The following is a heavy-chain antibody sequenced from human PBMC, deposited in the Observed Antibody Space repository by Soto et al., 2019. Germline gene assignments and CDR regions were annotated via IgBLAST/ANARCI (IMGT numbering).Heavy chain of an antibody. CDR3: ARLNSDDYGMGF. CDR1: GFTFSSYS. CDR2: ITSRSSYI. D-gene: IGHD1-7*01. V-gene: IGHV3-21*01. Sequence: EVQLVESGGGLVKPGGSLRLSCAASGFTFSSYSMNWVRQAPGKGLEWVSSITSRSSYIYYADSVKDRFTISRDNANNSRYLQMNTLRAEDTAVYYCARLNSDDYGMGFWGQGTTVTFSS. J-gene: IGHJ6*02.